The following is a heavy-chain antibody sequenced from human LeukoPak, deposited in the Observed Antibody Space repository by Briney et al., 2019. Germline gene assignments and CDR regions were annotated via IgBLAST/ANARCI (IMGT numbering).Heavy chain of an antibody. D-gene: IGHD3-22*01. J-gene: IGHJ4*02. V-gene: IGHV3-33*01. CDR3: AREARPENYYDSSGSLED. Sequence: GGSLRLSCAASGFTFSSYGMHWVRQAPGKGLEWVAVIWYDGSNKYHADSVKGRFTISRDNSKNTLYLQMNSLRAEDTAVYYCAREARPENYYDSSGSLEDWGQGTLVTVSS. CDR2: IWYDGSNK. CDR1: GFTFSSYG.